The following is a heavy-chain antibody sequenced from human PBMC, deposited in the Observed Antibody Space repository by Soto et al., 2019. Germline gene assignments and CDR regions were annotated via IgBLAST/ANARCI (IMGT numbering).Heavy chain of an antibody. V-gene: IGHV3-23*01. J-gene: IGHJ3*01. CDR3: AKDRGIIVKAGDAFDV. CDR1: GFTLSMSA. Sequence: EVQLMESGGGLVQPGGSLRLSCASSGFTLSMSAVNWVRQAPGKGLEWVSYISDSGDRTYYADSVKGRFTISRDRSKNTVSLQMERLRAAESAVYYWAKDRGIIVKAGDAFDVWGQGTKVTVSS. D-gene: IGHD3-16*02. CDR2: ISDSGDRT.